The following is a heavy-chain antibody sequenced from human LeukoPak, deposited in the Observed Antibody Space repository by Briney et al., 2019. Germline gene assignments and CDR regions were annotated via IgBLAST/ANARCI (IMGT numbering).Heavy chain of an antibody. V-gene: IGHV1-69*02. D-gene: IGHD6-19*01. Sequence: SVKVSCKASGGTFSSYTISRVRQAPGQGLEWMGRIIPILGIANYAQKFQGRVTITADKSTSTAYMELSSLRSEDTAVYYCARGVSLFSGWYDYWGQGTLVTVSS. CDR2: IIPILGIA. CDR1: GGTFSSYT. CDR3: ARGVSLFSGWYDY. J-gene: IGHJ4*02.